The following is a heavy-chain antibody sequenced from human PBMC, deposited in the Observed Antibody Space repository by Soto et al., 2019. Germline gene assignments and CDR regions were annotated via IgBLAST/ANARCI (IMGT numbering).Heavy chain of an antibody. D-gene: IGHD2-2*02. CDR3: ARDVYCSSTSCYNGKTFDY. CDR1: GFTFSSYA. Sequence: GGSLRLSCAASGFTFSSYAMSWVRQAPGKGLEWVSAISGSGGSTYYADSVKGRFTISRDNSKNTLYLQMNSLRAEDTAVYYCARDVYCSSTSCYNGKTFDYWGQGTLVTVSS. V-gene: IGHV3-23*01. CDR2: ISGSGGST. J-gene: IGHJ4*02.